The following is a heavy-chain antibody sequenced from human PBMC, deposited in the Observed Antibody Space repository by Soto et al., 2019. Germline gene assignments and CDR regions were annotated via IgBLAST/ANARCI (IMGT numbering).Heavy chain of an antibody. J-gene: IGHJ4*02. CDR1: GGSISTNDW. CDR2: INHSGST. Sequence: QVQLQESGPGLVKPSGTLSLTCTVSGGSISTNDWWSWVRQPPGKGLEWIGEINHSGSTNYNPSLKSRVTISVDTSKNQFSLKLSSVTAADTAVYYCARGPFWSGYYTTPPDYWGQGTLVTVSS. CDR3: ARGPFWSGYYTTPPDY. D-gene: IGHD3-3*01. V-gene: IGHV4-4*02.